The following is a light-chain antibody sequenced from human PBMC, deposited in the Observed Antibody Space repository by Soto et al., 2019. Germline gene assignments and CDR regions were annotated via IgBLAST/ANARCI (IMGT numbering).Light chain of an antibody. CDR2: DVS. CDR1: QAIRGD. V-gene: IGKV1-13*02. J-gene: IGKJ5*01. CDR3: QQFNTYPIT. Sequence: AIQLTQSPSSLSASVGDRVTITCLARQAIRGDLAWYQQKPGKPPKLLIFDVSSFHSGVPSRFSGSGSGTDFTLTISSLQPEDFATYYCQQFNTYPITCGQGTRLEIK.